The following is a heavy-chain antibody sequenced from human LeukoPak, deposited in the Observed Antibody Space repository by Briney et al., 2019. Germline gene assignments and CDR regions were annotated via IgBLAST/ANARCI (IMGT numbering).Heavy chain of an antibody. D-gene: IGHD4-23*01. CDR2: IRYDGSNK. CDR3: ARVLRWYFDY. V-gene: IGHV3-30*02. CDR1: GFTFSSYG. J-gene: IGHJ4*02. Sequence: AGGSLRLSCAASGFTFSSYGMHWVRQAPGKGLEWVAFIRYDGSNKYYADSVKGRFTISRDNSKNTLYLQMNSLRAEDTAVYYCARVLRWYFDYWGQGTLVTVSS.